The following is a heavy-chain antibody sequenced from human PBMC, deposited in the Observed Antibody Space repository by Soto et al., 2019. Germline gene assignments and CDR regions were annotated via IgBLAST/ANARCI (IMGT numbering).Heavy chain of an antibody. Sequence: PSETLSLTCAVYGGSFSGYCWSWLRQPPGKGLEWIGEINHSGSTNYNPSLKSRVTISVDTSKNQFSLKLSSVTAADTAVYYCARGRYYYDSSGYYGVDYWGQGTLVTVSS. J-gene: IGHJ4*02. V-gene: IGHV4-34*01. CDR3: ARGRYYYDSSGYYGVDY. CDR1: GGSFSGYC. CDR2: INHSGST. D-gene: IGHD3-22*01.